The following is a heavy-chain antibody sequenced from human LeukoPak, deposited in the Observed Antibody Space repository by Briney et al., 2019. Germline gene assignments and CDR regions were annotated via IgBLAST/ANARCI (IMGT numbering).Heavy chain of an antibody. CDR3: VKSDRPDYADFGLGS. CDR2: ISSSSSYT. V-gene: IGHV3-11*06. D-gene: IGHD4-17*01. Sequence: SGGSLRLSCAASGFTFSDYYMSWIRQAPGKGLEWVSYISSSSSYTNYADSVKGRFTISRDNAKNSLYLQMNSLRAEDTAVYYCVKSDRPDYADFGLGSWGQGTLVTVSS. CDR1: GFTFSDYY. J-gene: IGHJ5*02.